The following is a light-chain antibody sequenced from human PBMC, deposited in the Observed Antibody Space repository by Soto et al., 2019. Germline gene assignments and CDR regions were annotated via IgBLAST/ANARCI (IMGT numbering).Light chain of an antibody. V-gene: IGKV1-13*02. CDR1: QGISSA. CDR2: DVF. Sequence: AIQVTQSPSSLSASVGDTVTITCRASQGISSAFAWYQQKPGKVPRLLIYDVFNLQSGVPSRFSGSGSWTDLTLTISRLQPEDFATYYCQQLETYPLTFGQGTRLEVK. CDR3: QQLETYPLT. J-gene: IGKJ5*01.